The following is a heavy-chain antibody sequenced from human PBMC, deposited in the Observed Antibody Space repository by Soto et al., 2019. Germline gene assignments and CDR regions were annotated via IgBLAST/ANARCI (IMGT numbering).Heavy chain of an antibody. CDR3: TRDLSGIAVAGTFRY. CDR1: GGTFSSYA. CDR2: IIPIFGTA. J-gene: IGHJ4*02. V-gene: IGHV1-69*05. D-gene: IGHD6-19*01. Sequence: SVKVSCKASGGTFSSYAISWVRQAPGQGLEWMGGIIPIFGTANYAQKFQGRFTISRDDSKSIAYLQMNSLKTEDTAVYYCTRDLSGIAVAGTFRYWGQGTLVTVSS.